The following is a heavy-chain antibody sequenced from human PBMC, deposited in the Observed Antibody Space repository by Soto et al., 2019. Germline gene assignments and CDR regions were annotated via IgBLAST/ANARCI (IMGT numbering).Heavy chain of an antibody. J-gene: IGHJ4*02. CDR1: GFTFTSSA. Sequence: GASVKVSCKASGFTFTSSAVQWVRQARGQRLEWIGWIVVGSGNTNYAQKFQERVTITRDMSTSTAYMELSSLRSEDTAVYYCARDTIFGVVERYYFDYWGQGTLVTVSS. D-gene: IGHD3-3*01. CDR3: ARDTIFGVVERYYFDY. V-gene: IGHV1-58*01. CDR2: IVVGSGNT.